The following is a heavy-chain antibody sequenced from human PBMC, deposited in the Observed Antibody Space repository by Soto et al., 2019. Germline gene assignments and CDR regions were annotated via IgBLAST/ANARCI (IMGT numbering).Heavy chain of an antibody. D-gene: IGHD1-26*01. CDR3: ARDGRDSVYMDV. J-gene: IGHJ6*03. CDR2: ISSNGGST. V-gene: IGHV3-64*01. CDR1: GFTFSSYA. Sequence: GGSLRLSCAASGFTFSSYAMHWVRQAPGKGLEYVSAISSNGGSTYYANSVKGRFTISRDNSKNTLYLQMGSLRAEDMAVYYCARDGRDSVYMDVWGKGTTVTVSS.